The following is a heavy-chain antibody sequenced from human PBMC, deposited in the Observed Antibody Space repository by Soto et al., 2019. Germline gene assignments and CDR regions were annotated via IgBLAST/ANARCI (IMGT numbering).Heavy chain of an antibody. CDR1: GGSFSGYY. Sequence: QVQLQQWGAGLLKPSETLSLTCAVYGGSFSGYYWSWIRQPPGKGLEWIGEINHSGSTNYNPSLKRRVIISVDTSKNQFSLKLSSVTAADTAVYYCARGRGFDPWGQGTLVTVSS. V-gene: IGHV4-34*01. CDR2: INHSGST. J-gene: IGHJ5*02. CDR3: ARGRGFDP.